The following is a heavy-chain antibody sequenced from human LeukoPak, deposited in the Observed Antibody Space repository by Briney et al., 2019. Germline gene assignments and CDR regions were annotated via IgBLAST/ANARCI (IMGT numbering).Heavy chain of an antibody. CDR3: ARYASERYFDY. CDR1: VGSISSYY. J-gene: IGHJ4*02. Sequence: SETLSLTCTVSVGSISSYYWSWIRQPPGKGLEWIGYIYYSGSTNYNPSLKSRVTMSVDTSKNQFSLRLSSMTAADTAVYFCARYASERYFDYWGQGTLVTVSS. CDR2: IYYSGST. V-gene: IGHV4-59*01. D-gene: IGHD3-10*01.